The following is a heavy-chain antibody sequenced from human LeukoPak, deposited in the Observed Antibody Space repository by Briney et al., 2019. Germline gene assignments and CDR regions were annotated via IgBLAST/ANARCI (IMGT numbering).Heavy chain of an antibody. D-gene: IGHD6-13*01. CDR3: ASRIATAGSVDY. Sequence: PGGSLRLSCAAPGFTFSSYAMSWVRQAPGKGLEWVSVIYSSGSTYYADSVKGRFTISRDNSKNTLHLQMNTLRAEDTAVYYCASRIATAGSVDYWGQGTLVTVSS. V-gene: IGHV3-23*05. CDR2: IYSSGST. CDR1: GFTFSSYA. J-gene: IGHJ4*02.